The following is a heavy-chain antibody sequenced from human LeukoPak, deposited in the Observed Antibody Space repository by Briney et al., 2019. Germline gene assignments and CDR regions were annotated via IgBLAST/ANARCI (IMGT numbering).Heavy chain of an antibody. D-gene: IGHD1-26*01. CDR1: GGSISGYY. CDR2: IHYTGNT. CDR3: ARHGLSGSYYRGFDY. Sequence: SETLSLTCTVSGGSISGYYWSWIRQPPGKGLEWIGYIHYTGNTNYNPSLKSRVTISVDTSKNQFSLNLSSVTAADTALYYCARHGLSGSYYRGFDYWGQGTLVTVSS. J-gene: IGHJ4*02. V-gene: IGHV4-59*08.